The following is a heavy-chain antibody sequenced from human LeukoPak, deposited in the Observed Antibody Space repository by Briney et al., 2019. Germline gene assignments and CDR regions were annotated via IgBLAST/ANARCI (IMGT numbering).Heavy chain of an antibody. CDR1: GGSISSSSYY. V-gene: IGHV4-61*01. CDR3: TRGSIAYYYMDV. CDR2: IYYSGST. D-gene: IGHD3-22*01. J-gene: IGHJ6*03. Sequence: MPSETLSLTCTVSGGSISSSSYYWSWIRQPPGKGLEWIGNIYYSGSTNYNPSLKSRVTIPVDTSKNQFSLKLSSVTAADTAVYYCTRGSIAYYYMDVWGKGTTVTISS.